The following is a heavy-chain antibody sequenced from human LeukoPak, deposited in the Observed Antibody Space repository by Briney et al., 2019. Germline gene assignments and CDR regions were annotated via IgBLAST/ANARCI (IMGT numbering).Heavy chain of an antibody. V-gene: IGHV3-72*01. D-gene: IGHD6-13*01. CDR1: GFTLNDHY. Sequence: GGSLRLSCAASGFTLNDHYMDWVRQAPGKGLEWVGRIKNKRGSYTADYAASVKGRFTLSRDDSQNSLYPQMNSLKIEDTAVYYCGRDTATALDYWGQGTLVTVSS. J-gene: IGHJ4*02. CDR2: IKNKRGSYTA. CDR3: GRDTATALDY.